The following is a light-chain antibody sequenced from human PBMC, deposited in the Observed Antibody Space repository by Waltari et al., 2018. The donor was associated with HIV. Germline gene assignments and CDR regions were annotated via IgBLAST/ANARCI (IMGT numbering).Light chain of an antibody. CDR1: SSDVGGYNY. Sequence: QSALTQPASVSGSPGQSITISCTGTSSDVGGYNYVSWYQQHPGKAPKGIIYEVTNRPSGVSNRLSGSKSGNTAYLTISGLQGEDEADYYCTSYTSAATVVFGGGTKLTVL. J-gene: IGLJ2*01. V-gene: IGLV2-14*01. CDR2: EVT. CDR3: TSYTSAATVV.